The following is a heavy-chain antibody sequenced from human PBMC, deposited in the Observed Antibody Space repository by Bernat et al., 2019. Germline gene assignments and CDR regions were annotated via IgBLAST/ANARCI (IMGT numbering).Heavy chain of an antibody. CDR1: GFSLSTNGMY. V-gene: IGHV2-70*15. Sequence: QVTLRESGPALVKPTQTLTLTCTFSGFSLSTNGMYVSWIRQPPGKALEWLARIDWDDDKYYNTFLKTRLTISKDTSKNQVVLTMTNMDPVDTATYYCARGSSGNYYRWFDPWGQGTLVTVSS. D-gene: IGHD1-26*01. CDR2: IDWDDDK. J-gene: IGHJ5*02. CDR3: ARGSSGNYYRWFDP.